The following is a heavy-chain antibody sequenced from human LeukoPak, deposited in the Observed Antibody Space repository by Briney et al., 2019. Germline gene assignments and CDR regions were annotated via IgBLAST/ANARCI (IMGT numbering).Heavy chain of an antibody. CDR1: GYTFTGYY. J-gene: IGHJ4*02. D-gene: IGHD2-2*01. Sequence: ASVKVSCKASGYTFTGYYTHWVRQAPGQGLEWMGWINPNSGGTNYAQKFQGRVTMTRDTSISTAYMELSRLRSDDTAVYYCARVDFPGSTSLNLGYWGQGTLVTVSS. CDR3: ARVDFPGSTSLNLGY. CDR2: INPNSGGT. V-gene: IGHV1-2*02.